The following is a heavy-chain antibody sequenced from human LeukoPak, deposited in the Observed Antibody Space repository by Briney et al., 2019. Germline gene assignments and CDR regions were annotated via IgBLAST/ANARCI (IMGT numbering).Heavy chain of an antibody. CDR2: ISGSGGST. Sequence: GGSLRLSCAASGFTFSSYAMSWVRQAPGKGLEWVSSISGSGGSTYYADSVKGRFTISRDSSKNTLYLQMKSLRAEDMAVYYCAKVGTSGSSYYDFWSANYWGQGTLVTVSS. V-gene: IGHV3-23*01. D-gene: IGHD3-3*01. CDR3: AKVGTSGSSYYDFWSANY. J-gene: IGHJ4*02. CDR1: GFTFSSYA.